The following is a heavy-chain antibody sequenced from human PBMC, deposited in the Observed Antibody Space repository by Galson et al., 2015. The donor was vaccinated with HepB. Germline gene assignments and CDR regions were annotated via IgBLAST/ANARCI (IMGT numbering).Heavy chain of an antibody. V-gene: IGHV1-2*04. Sequence: CKASGYTFPGYYMHWVRQAPGQGLEWIGWIHPNSGGTNYAQKFQGWVTMTRDTSISTAYMELSRLRSDDTAVYYCARGGWSVVVPAAIFDYYYYGMDVWGQGTTVTVSS. J-gene: IGHJ6*02. D-gene: IGHD2-2*01. CDR2: IHPNSGGT. CDR1: GYTFPGYY. CDR3: ARGGWSVVVPAAIFDYYYYGMDV.